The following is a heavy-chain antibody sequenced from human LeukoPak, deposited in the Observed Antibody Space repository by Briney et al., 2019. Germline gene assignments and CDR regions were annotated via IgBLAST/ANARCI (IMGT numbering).Heavy chain of an antibody. CDR3: AKDQRGYGRIIDY. D-gene: IGHD3-10*01. J-gene: IGHJ4*02. V-gene: IGHV3-23*01. CDR1: AFTCSSYA. Sequence: GGSLRLSCSAAAFTCSSYAMSWLRHAPGKGLEGVSSVSCSGSSTYYAVYVKGRFTISRDNSKNTLYLKMNSLRAEDTAVYYCAKDQRGYGRIIDYWGQGTLVTISS. CDR2: VSCSGSST.